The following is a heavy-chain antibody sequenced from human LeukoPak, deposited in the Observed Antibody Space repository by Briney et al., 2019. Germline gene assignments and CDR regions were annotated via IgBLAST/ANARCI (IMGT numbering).Heavy chain of an antibody. CDR3: ARVMITFGGIIVPDAFDI. CDR1: GGSISSGGYS. CDR2: IYHSGST. V-gene: IGHV4-30-2*01. Sequence: SQTLSLTCAVSGGSISSGGYSWSWIRQPPGKGLEWIGYIYHSGSTYYNPSLKSRVTISVDRSKNQTSLKLSSVTAADTAVYYCARVMITFGGIIVPDAFDIWGQGTMVTVSS. J-gene: IGHJ3*02. D-gene: IGHD3-16*02.